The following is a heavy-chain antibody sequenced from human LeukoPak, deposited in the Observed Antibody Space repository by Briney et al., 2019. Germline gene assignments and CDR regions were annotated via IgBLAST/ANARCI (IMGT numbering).Heavy chain of an antibody. J-gene: IGHJ4*02. CDR1: GFAFSSYA. Sequence: PGGSLRLSCAASGFAFSSYAMTWVRQAPGKGLEWVSAISGSGGTTYSADSVRGRFTISRDNSKNTLYLQMNSLRAEDTAIYYCAKGLVNDWSALEYWGQGTLVTVSS. V-gene: IGHV3-23*01. CDR3: AKGLVNDWSALEY. D-gene: IGHD3-9*01. CDR2: ISGSGGTT.